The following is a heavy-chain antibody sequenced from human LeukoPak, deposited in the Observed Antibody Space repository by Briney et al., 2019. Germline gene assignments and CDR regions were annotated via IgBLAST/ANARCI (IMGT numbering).Heavy chain of an antibody. Sequence: SETLALTCTVSGGSISSYYWSWIRQPPGKGLEWIGYIYYSGSTNYNPSLKSRVTISVDTSKNQFSLKLSSVTAADTAVYYCARQEQQLIYNWFDPWGQGTLVTVSS. CDR1: GGSISSYY. CDR2: IYYSGST. D-gene: IGHD6-13*01. V-gene: IGHV4-59*01. CDR3: ARQEQQLIYNWFDP. J-gene: IGHJ5*02.